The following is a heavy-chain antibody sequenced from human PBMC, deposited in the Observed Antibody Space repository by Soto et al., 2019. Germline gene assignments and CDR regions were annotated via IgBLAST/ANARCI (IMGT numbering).Heavy chain of an antibody. CDR1: GFTFSSFG. D-gene: IGHD2-2*01. J-gene: IGHJ4*02. V-gene: IGHV3-30*18. CDR3: AKDSSPGVSASSSDY. CDR2: ISYDGSDE. Sequence: QVQLVESGGGVVQPGRSLRLSCAASGFTFSSFGMHWVRQAPGKGLECVALISYDGSDEYYRDSVKGRFTISRDNSKNTLFLQVNSLRPEDTAVYYCAKDSSPGVSASSSDYWGQGALVTVSS.